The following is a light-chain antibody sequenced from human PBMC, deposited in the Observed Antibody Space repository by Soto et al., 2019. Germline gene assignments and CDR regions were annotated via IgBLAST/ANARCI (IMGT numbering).Light chain of an antibody. Sequence: EIVLTQSPGTLSLSPGERATLSCRASQSVSSSYLAWYQQKPGQAPRLLIYGASSRATGIPDRFSGSGSGTDFTLPISRLEPDFLGRCSPRSNVCPHKKLFG. J-gene: IGKJ1*01. CDR3: RSNVCPHKKL. CDR1: QSVSSSY. CDR2: GAS. V-gene: IGKV3-20*01.